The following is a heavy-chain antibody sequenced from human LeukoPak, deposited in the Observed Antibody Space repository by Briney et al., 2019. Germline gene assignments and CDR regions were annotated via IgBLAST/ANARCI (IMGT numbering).Heavy chain of an antibody. D-gene: IGHD3-10*01. CDR1: GGSFSGYY. CDR2: INHSGST. V-gene: IGHV4-34*01. CDR3: ARGRGYGSGSYHLDY. Sequence: SETLSLTCAVYGGSFSGYYWSWIRQPPGKGLEWIGEINHSGSTNYNPSLKSRVTISVDTSKNQFSLKLSSVTAADTAVYYCARGRGYGSGSYHLDYWGQGTLVTVSS. J-gene: IGHJ4*02.